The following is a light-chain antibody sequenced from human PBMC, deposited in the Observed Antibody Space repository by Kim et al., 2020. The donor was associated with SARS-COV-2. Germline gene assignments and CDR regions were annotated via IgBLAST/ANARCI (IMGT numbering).Light chain of an antibody. Sequence: DIQLTQSPSALSASIGDRVTISCRANKSISSWLAWYQQKPGKAPKLLIYKTSYLESGVPSGFSGSGSGTEFTLTIASLQPDDFATYYCQQYDKDPYSFGQGT. V-gene: IGKV1-5*03. J-gene: IGKJ2*03. CDR3: QQYDKDPYS. CDR2: KTS. CDR1: KSISSW.